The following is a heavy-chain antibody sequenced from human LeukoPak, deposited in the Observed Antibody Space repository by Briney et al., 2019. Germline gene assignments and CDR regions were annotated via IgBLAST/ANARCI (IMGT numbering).Heavy chain of an antibody. Sequence: GGSLRLSCAASGFTFSNYWMSWVRQAPGKGLEWVANIKQDGSEKYYVDSVKGRFTISRDNAKSSLYLQMNSLRAEDTAMYYCARQRGSYSFDYWGQGTLVTVSS. V-gene: IGHV3-7*01. CDR3: ARQRGSYSFDY. CDR1: GFTFSNYW. D-gene: IGHD1-26*01. CDR2: IKQDGSEK. J-gene: IGHJ4*02.